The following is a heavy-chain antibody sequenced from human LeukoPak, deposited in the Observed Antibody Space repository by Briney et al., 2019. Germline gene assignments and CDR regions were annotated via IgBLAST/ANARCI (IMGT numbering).Heavy chain of an antibody. D-gene: IGHD3-22*01. CDR2: ISDSGGST. V-gene: IGHV3-23*01. Sequence: GGSLRLSCAVSGITLSNYGMSWVRQAPGKGLEWVAGISDSGGSTNYADSVKGRFTISRDSPKNTLYLQMNSLRAEDTAVYFCAKRGVVIRVILVGFHKEAYYFDSWGQGALVTVSS. CDR3: AKRGVVIRVILVGFHKEAYYFDS. CDR1: GITLSNYG. J-gene: IGHJ4*02.